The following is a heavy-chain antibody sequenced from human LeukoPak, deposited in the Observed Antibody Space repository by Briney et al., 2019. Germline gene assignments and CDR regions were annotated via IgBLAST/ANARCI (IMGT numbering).Heavy chain of an antibody. CDR3: ARAGTMVRGVNFDY. D-gene: IGHD3-10*01. CDR2: ISSSGSTI. V-gene: IGHV3-11*04. Sequence: GEPLTLPCAASGLTFSDYYMSWIRQAPGKGLEWVSYISSSGSTIYYADSVKGLFTISGDNAKNSLYLQMNSLRAEDTAVYYCARAGTMVRGVNFDYWGQGTLVTVSS. J-gene: IGHJ4*02. CDR1: GLTFSDYY.